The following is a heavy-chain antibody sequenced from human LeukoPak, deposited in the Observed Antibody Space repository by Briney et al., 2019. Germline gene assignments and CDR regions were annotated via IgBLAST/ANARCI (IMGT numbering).Heavy chain of an antibody. Sequence: GGSLRLSCAASGFNFDDYVMHWVRQAPGKGLEWVALISWNGENTYYADSVKGRFTISRDNTKDSLFLQMNGLRADDSALYYCGKDAAFDIWGQGTLVTVSS. V-gene: IGHV3-43D*03. CDR3: GKDAAFDI. CDR2: ISWNGENT. CDR1: GFNFDDYV. J-gene: IGHJ3*02.